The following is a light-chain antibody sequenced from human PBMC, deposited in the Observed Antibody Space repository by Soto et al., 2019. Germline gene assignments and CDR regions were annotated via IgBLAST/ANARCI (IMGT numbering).Light chain of an antibody. V-gene: IGKV3-11*01. CDR3: QQRSNWPWT. Sequence: EILFAPAPGPGSFSSSGTATLPRRASQSVSSYLAWYQQKPGQAPRLLIYDASNRATGIPARFSGSGSGTDFTLTISSLEPEDFAVYYCQQRSNWPWTFGQGTKVDI. CDR1: QSVSSY. CDR2: DAS. J-gene: IGKJ1*01.